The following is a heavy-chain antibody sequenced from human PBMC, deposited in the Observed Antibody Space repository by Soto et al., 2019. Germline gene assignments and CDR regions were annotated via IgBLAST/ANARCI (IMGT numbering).Heavy chain of an antibody. CDR2: ISGSGGST. CDR1: GFTFSSYA. J-gene: IGHJ6*02. Sequence: EVQLLESGGGLVQPGGSLRLSCAASGFTFSSYAMSWVRQAPGKGLEWVSAISGSGGSTYYADSVKGRFTISRDNSKNTLYLQMNSRRAEDTAVYYCAIGPLDGSSGYYYHGYGMDVWGQGTTVTVSS. D-gene: IGHD3-22*01. CDR3: AIGPLDGSSGYYYHGYGMDV. V-gene: IGHV3-23*01.